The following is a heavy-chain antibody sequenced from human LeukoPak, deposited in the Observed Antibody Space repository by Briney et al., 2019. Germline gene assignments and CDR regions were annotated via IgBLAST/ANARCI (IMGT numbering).Heavy chain of an antibody. CDR2: IIPIFGIA. CDR1: GGTFSSYA. V-gene: IGHV1-69*04. D-gene: IGHD2-15*01. CDR3: ASWFRYCSGGSCYNGMDA. Sequence: SVKVSCKASGGTFSSYAISWVRQTPGQGLEWMGRIIPIFGIANYAQKFQGRVTITADKSTSTAYMELGSLRYEDTAVYYCASWFRYCSGGSCYNGMDAWGQGTTVTVSS. J-gene: IGHJ6*02.